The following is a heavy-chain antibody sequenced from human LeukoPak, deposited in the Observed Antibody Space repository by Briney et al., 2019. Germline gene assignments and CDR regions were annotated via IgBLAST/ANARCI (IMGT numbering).Heavy chain of an antibody. CDR3: ASGYYDILTGYYHWFDP. Sequence: GASVKVSCKASGGTSSSYAISWVRQAPGQGLEWMGRIIPILGIANYAQKFQGRVTITADKSTSTAYMELSSLRSEDTAVYYCASGYYDILTGYYHWFDPWGQGTLVTVSS. CDR1: GGTSSSYA. J-gene: IGHJ5*02. CDR2: IIPILGIA. V-gene: IGHV1-69*04. D-gene: IGHD3-9*01.